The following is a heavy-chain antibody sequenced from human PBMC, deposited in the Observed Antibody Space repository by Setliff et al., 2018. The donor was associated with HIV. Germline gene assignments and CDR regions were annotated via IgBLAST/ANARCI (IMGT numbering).Heavy chain of an antibody. J-gene: IGHJ4*02. CDR1: GYSINSGYY. CDR3: ARHSFPFGGKGVDY. V-gene: IGHV4-38-2*01. Sequence: SETLSLTCAVSGYSINSGYYWGWIRQPPGKGLEWIGTIYHSGSTYYNPSLKSRVTISVDMSKNQFTLRLSSVTAADTAVYYCARHSFPFGGKGVDYWGQGTLVTVSS. CDR2: IYHSGST. D-gene: IGHD2-15*01.